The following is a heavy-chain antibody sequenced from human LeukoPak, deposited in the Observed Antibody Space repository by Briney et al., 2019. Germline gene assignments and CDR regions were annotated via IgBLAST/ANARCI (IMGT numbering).Heavy chain of an antibody. CDR1: GFTFSSYA. Sequence: PGGSLRLSCAASGFTFSSYAMSWVRQAPGKGLEWVSAISGSGGSTYYADSVKGRFTISRDNSKNTLYLQMNSLRAEDTAVYYCAKPLGFGVPVLYYYYGMDVWGQGTTVTVSS. CDR2: ISGSGGST. V-gene: IGHV3-23*01. J-gene: IGHJ6*02. D-gene: IGHD3-10*01. CDR3: AKPLGFGVPVLYYYYGMDV.